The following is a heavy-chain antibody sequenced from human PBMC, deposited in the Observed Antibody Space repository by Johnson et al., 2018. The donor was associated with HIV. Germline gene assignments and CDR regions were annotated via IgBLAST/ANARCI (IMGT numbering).Heavy chain of an antibody. Sequence: QVQLVESGGGLVQPGGSLRLSCAASGFTFRSYAMHWVRQAPGKGLDWVTFIRYDGSGKYYADSVNGRFTISRDNSKNTLYLQMNSRRAEYTAVYYCAKDVGNYWPNAFDIWGQGTTVTVSS. CDR3: AKDVGNYWPNAFDI. CDR1: GFTFRSYA. V-gene: IGHV3-30*02. J-gene: IGHJ3*02. CDR2: IRYDGSGK. D-gene: IGHD3-22*01.